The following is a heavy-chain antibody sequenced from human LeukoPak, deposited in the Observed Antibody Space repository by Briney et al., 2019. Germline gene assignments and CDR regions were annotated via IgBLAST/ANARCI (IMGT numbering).Heavy chain of an antibody. CDR2: ISSGSSPI. J-gene: IGHJ5*02. CDR3: TYLRTPYYNDRWLDP. CDR1: GFTITSWS. V-gene: IGHV3-48*04. Sequence: GGSLRLSCAVSGFTITSWSMNWVRQAPGKGLEWLSYISSGSSPIYYADSVKGRFTISRDDAKNLVYLQMNSLRAEDTAVYYCTYLRTPYYNDRWLDPWGQGALVTVSS. D-gene: IGHD3/OR15-3a*01.